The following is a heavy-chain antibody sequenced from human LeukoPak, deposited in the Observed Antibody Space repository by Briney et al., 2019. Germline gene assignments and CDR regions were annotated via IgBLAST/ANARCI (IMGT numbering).Heavy chain of an antibody. V-gene: IGHV3-21*01. D-gene: IGHD2-2*01. CDR2: ISSSSSYI. J-gene: IGHJ5*02. CDR1: GFTFSSYS. CDR3: AKDFCSSTSCYYIGWFDP. Sequence: GGSLRLSCAASGFTFSSYSMNWVRQAPGKGLEWVSSISSSSSYIYYADSVKGRFTISRDNAKNSLYLQMNSLRAEDTAVYYCAKDFCSSTSCYYIGWFDPWGQGTLVTVSS.